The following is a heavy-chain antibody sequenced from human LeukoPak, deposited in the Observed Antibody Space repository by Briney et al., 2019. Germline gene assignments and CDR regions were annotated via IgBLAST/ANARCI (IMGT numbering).Heavy chain of an antibody. D-gene: IGHD6-25*01. CDR3: ANIIRKYTSGYYYFDY. Sequence: EGSLRLSCAASEFTFSSYAMHWVRQAPGKGLEWVADISFDGNNEHYADSVKGRFIISRDNSKNTLYLQMNSLRAEDTAVYYCANIIRKYTSGYYYFDYWGQGTLVTVSS. V-gene: IGHV3-30-3*01. J-gene: IGHJ4*02. CDR2: ISFDGNNE. CDR1: EFTFSSYA.